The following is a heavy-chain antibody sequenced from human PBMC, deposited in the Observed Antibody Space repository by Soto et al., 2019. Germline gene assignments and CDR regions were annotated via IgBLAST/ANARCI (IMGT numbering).Heavy chain of an antibody. V-gene: IGHV4-30-4*01. Sequence: TSETLSLTCTVSGGSTSSGGYCWSWIRQSPDKGLEWIGHIYDGGTTYSSPSLRGRVTISADTSETQFSLKLSSVSAADTAVYYCARGPSGDKIDYWGQGIQVTVSS. CDR2: IYDGGTT. CDR3: ARGPSGDKIDY. CDR1: GGSTSSGGYC. D-gene: IGHD7-27*01. J-gene: IGHJ4*02.